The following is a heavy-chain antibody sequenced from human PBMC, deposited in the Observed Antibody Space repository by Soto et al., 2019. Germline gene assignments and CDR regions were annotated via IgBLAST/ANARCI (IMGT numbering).Heavy chain of an antibody. CDR3: ARIEIFLWLGELTSAFDI. J-gene: IGHJ3*02. CDR1: GFTFSSYW. V-gene: IGHV3-7*03. D-gene: IGHD3-10*01. Sequence: PGGSLRLSCAASGFTFSSYWMSWVRQAPGKGLERVANIKQDVSEEYYVDSVKGRFTISRDNAKNSLYLQMNSLRAEDTGVYYYARIEIFLWLGELTSAFDIWGHGTMVTVS. CDR2: IKQDVSEE.